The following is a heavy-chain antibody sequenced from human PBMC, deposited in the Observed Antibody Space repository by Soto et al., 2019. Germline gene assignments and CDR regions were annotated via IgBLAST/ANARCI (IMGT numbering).Heavy chain of an antibody. CDR2: FDPEDGET. Sequence: ASVKVSCKVSGYTLTELSMHWVRQAPGKGLEWMGGFDPEDGETIYAQKFQGRVTMTEDTSTDTAYMELSSLRSEDTAVYYCATLAPDPLGYRLFDCWGQGTLVTVSS. CDR3: ATLAPDPLGYRLFDC. CDR1: GYTLTELS. J-gene: IGHJ4*02. V-gene: IGHV1-24*01. D-gene: IGHD2-15*01.